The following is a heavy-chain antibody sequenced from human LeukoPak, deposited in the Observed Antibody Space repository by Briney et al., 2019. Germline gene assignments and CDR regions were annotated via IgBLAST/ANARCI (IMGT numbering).Heavy chain of an antibody. V-gene: IGHV4-59*08. CDR1: GGSISSYY. D-gene: IGHD1-26*01. CDR2: IYYSGST. CDR3: ARRSRRQLLHPFDF. J-gene: IGHJ4*02. Sequence: PSETLSLTCTGSGGSISSYYWSWIRQPPGKGLEWIGYIYYSGSTNYKPSLKSRVTISVDTSKNQFSLKLSSVTAADTAIYYCARRSRRQLLHPFDFWGQGTLVTVSS.